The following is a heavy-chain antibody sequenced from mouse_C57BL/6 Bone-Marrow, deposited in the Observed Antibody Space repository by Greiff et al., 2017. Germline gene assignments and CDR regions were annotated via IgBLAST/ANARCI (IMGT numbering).Heavy chain of an antibody. CDR2: ISDGGSYT. CDR1: GFTFSSYA. D-gene: IGHD1-3*01. Sequence: EVQLVASGGGLVKPGGSLKLSCAASGFTFSSYAMSWVRQTPEKRLEWVATISDGGSYTYYPDNVKGRFTISRDNAKNNLYLQMSHLKSEDTAMYYCARDRGAHPYYFDYWGQGTTLTVSS. V-gene: IGHV5-4*01. J-gene: IGHJ2*01. CDR3: ARDRGAHPYYFDY.